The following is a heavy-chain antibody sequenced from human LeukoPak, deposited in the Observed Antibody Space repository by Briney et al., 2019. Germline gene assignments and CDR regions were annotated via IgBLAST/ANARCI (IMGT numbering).Heavy chain of an antibody. D-gene: IGHD3-22*01. J-gene: IGHJ3*02. CDR3: ARSERIIMILGGAFDI. CDR1: SDSISSYY. V-gene: IGHV4-59*08. CDR2: IYYSGST. Sequence: SETLSLTCTVSSDSISSYYWSWIRQPPGKGLEWIGYIYYSGSTNYSPSLKSRVTISVDTSKKQFSLKLSSVTAADTAVYYCARSERIIMILGGAFDIWGQGTVVTVSS.